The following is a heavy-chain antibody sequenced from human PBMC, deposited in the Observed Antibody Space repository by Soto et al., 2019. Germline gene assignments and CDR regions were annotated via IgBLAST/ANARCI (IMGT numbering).Heavy chain of an antibody. CDR3: ANGEGHNWNYPWFDP. V-gene: IGHV3-30*18. CDR2: ISYDGSNK. J-gene: IGHJ5*02. D-gene: IGHD1-7*01. Sequence: GGSLRLSCAASGFTFSSYGMHWVRQAPGKGLEWVAVISYDGSNKYYADSVKGRFTISRDNSKNTLYLQMNSLRAEDTAVYCCANGEGHNWNYPWFDPWGQGTLVTVSS. CDR1: GFTFSSYG.